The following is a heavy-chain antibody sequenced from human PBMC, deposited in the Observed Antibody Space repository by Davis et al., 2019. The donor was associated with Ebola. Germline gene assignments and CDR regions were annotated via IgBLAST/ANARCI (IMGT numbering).Heavy chain of an antibody. CDR3: ARETQRSGWYFAGPRGAMDV. J-gene: IGHJ6*02. D-gene: IGHD6-19*01. V-gene: IGHV4-4*02. Sequence: GSLRLSCVVSGGSISSRDWWSWVRQSPEKGLEWIGEIYHSGSINYNPSLKSRATISVDKSKNQVSLKLSSVTAADTAVYYCARETQRSGWYFAGPRGAMDVWGQGTTVTVSS. CDR1: GGSISSRDW. CDR2: IYHSGSI.